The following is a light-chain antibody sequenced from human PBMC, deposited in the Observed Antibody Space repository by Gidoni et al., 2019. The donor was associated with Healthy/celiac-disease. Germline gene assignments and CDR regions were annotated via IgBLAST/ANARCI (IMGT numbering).Light chain of an antibody. V-gene: IGLV2-8*01. J-gene: IGLJ1*01. Sequence: QSALTQPPSASGSPGQSVTISCTGTSSYVGGYNYVSWYQQHPGKAPKLMIYEVSKRPSGVPDRFSGSKSGNTASLTVSGLQAEDEADYYCSSYAGSNNPYVFGTGTKVTVL. CDR1: SSYVGGYNY. CDR2: EVS. CDR3: SSYAGSNNPYV.